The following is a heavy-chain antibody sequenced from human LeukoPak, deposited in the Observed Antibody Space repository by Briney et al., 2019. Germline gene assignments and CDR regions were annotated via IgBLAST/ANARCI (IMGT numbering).Heavy chain of an antibody. V-gene: IGHV3-72*01. J-gene: IGHJ4*02. CDR3: ARYGPSNYGYYFDY. CDR1: GFTFSSYS. D-gene: IGHD4-11*01. Sequence: GGSLRLSCAASGFTFSSYSMNWVRQAPGKGLEWVGRTRNKANSYTTEYAASVKGRFTISRDDSKNSLYLQMNSLKTEDTAVYYCARYGPSNYGYYFDYWGQGTLVTVSS. CDR2: TRNKANSYTT.